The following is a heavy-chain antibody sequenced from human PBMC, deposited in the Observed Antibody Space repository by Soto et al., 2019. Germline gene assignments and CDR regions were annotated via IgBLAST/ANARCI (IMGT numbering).Heavy chain of an antibody. D-gene: IGHD3-3*01. CDR2: ISAYNGNT. J-gene: IGHJ3*02. CDR1: GYTFTSYG. Sequence: GASVKVSCKASGYTFTSYGISWVRQAPGQGLEWMGWISAYNGNTKYSQKFQGRVTMTRNTSISTAYMELSSLRSEDTAVYYCASPARNYDFWSGYSFDIWGQGTMVTVS. V-gene: IGHV1-18*01. CDR3: ASPARNYDFWSGYSFDI.